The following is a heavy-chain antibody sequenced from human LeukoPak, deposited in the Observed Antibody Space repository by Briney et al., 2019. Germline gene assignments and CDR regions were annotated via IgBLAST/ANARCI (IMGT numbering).Heavy chain of an antibody. CDR2: IWHDGNNK. D-gene: IGHD5-18*01. V-gene: IGHV3-33*01. J-gene: IGHJ4*02. CDR3: ARDGAYSYTY. Sequence: GGSLILSCAASGFNFNDYGMHWVRQAPGKGLEWVAIIWHDGNNKYYADSVKGRFTISRDNSKNTLYLEMNSLRAEDTAVYYCARDGAYSYTYWGQGTLVIVSS. CDR1: GFNFNDYG.